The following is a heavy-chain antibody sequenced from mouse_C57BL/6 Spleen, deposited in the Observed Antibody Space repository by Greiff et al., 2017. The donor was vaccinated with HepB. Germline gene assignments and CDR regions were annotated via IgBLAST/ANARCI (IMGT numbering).Heavy chain of an antibody. V-gene: IGHV1-54*01. D-gene: IGHD1-1*01. Sequence: QVQLKESGAELVRPGTSVKVSCKASGYAFTNYLIEWVKQRPGQGLEWIGVINPGSGGTNYNEKFKGKATLTADKSSSTAYMQLSSLTSEDSAVYFCARGGNYYGSSRYYFDYWGQGTTLTVSS. CDR1: GYAFTNYL. J-gene: IGHJ2*01. CDR2: INPGSGGT. CDR3: ARGGNYYGSSRYYFDY.